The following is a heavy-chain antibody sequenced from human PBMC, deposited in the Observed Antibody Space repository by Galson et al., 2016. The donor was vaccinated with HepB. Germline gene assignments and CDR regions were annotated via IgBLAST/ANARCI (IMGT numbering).Heavy chain of an antibody. V-gene: IGHV3-11*01. J-gene: IGHJ4*02. CDR2: ITDSGNNI. CDR1: GFNFSDFY. Sequence: SLRLSCAASGFNFSDFYMTWIRQAPGKGLEWVSSITDSGNNIDYADSVKGRFTMSRDNAKKSLYLQMNSLRAEDTAVYYCARVHREGIAAAGLQIWGQGT. D-gene: IGHD6-13*01. CDR3: ARVHREGIAAAGLQI.